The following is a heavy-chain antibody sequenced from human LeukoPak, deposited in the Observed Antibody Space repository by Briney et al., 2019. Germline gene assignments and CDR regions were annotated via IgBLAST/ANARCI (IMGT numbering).Heavy chain of an antibody. Sequence: SETLSLTCAVYGGSFSGYYWSWIRQPPGKGLEWIGEINHSGSTNYNPSLKSRVTISVDTSKNQFSLMLSSVTAADTAVYYCASRPYGDRPATDSWGEGTLVTVSS. CDR2: INHSGST. CDR3: ASRPYGDRPATDS. J-gene: IGHJ4*02. V-gene: IGHV4-34*01. D-gene: IGHD4-17*01. CDR1: GGSFSGYY.